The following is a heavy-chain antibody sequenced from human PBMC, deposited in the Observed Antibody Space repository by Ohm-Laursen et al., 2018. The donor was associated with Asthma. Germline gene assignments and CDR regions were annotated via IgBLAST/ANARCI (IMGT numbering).Heavy chain of an antibody. V-gene: IGHV2-26*01. J-gene: IGHJ6*02. CDR2: IFSNDEK. Sequence: STQTLTLTCTFSGFSLSTSGMRVSWIRQPPGKALEWLAHIFSNDEKSYSTSLKSRLTISKDTSKSQVVLTMTNMDPVDTATYYCARIVGCSGGSCYYHYYYYGMDVWGQGTTVTVSS. CDR1: GFSLSTSGMR. CDR3: ARIVGCSGGSCYYHYYYYGMDV. D-gene: IGHD2-15*01.